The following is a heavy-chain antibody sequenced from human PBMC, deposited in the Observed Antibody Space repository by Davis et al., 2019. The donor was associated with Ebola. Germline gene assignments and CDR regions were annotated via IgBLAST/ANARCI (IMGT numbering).Heavy chain of an antibody. D-gene: IGHD3-16*01. CDR3: ARHVLGVLPGDNSYYGLDV. CDR2: VYPCGTDT. J-gene: IGHJ6*02. V-gene: IGHV5-51*01. Sequence: GESLKTSCQGSGYTVTDYWVRWVRQMPGQGLAWIRIVYPCGTDTKHSPFFQGQVTISADKSISTAYFVWRSLKASDPAMYYCARHVLGVLPGDNSYYGLDVWGQGTTVTVSS. CDR1: GYTVTDYW.